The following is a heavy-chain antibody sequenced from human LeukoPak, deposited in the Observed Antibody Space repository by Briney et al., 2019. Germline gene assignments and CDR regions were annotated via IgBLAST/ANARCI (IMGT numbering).Heavy chain of an antibody. CDR3: ARDTSLGLTRRYYYYYMDV. D-gene: IGHD1-14*01. CDR2: IIPIFGTA. CDR1: RGTYSSYA. Sequence: SSVNVSCKSSRGTYSSYAISGVRQPPGQERAGMGGIIPIFGTANYAQKLQGRVTITADKSTSTAYMELSSLRSEDTAVYYCARDTSLGLTRRYYYYYMDVWGKGTTVTVSS. V-gene: IGHV1-69*06. J-gene: IGHJ6*03.